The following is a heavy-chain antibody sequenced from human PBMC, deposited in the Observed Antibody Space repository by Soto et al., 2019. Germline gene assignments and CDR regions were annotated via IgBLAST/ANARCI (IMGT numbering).Heavy chain of an antibody. CDR1: GDSVRGGVYY. CDR2: FXYXXXX. J-gene: IGHJ3*02. D-gene: IGHD3-10*01. V-gene: IGHV4-61*08. Sequence: PLETLSLSCSVSGDSVRGGVYYWTWIRQSLVKGXEXXGXFXYXXXXXXNPSLTSRVPISFDMSKNQSSLTLTSVTAADSAVYFCARPRGPPSGVFDSWGQATTVPV. CDR3: ARPRGPPSGVFDS.